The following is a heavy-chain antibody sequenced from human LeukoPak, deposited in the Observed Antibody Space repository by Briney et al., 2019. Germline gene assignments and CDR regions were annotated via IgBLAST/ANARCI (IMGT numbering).Heavy chain of an antibody. CDR3: ARGRGEGRGIAMVRGVRAPSYNWFDP. D-gene: IGHD3-10*01. J-gene: IGHJ5*02. CDR2: RYYSIGTP. V-gene: IGHV4-39*07. Sequence: SETLSLTCTVSGGSISSSSYYWGWIRQPPGKGLGWIGGRYYSIGTPSYNPSLKSRVTISVDTSKNQFSLKLSSVTAADTAVYYCARGRGEGRGIAMVRGVRAPSYNWFDPWGHGTQVTVSS. CDR1: GGSISSSSYY.